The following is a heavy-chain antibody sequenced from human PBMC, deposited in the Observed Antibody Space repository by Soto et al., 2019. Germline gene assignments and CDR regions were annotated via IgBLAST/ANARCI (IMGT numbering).Heavy chain of an antibody. CDR1: GFTFSSHA. CDR2: ISGSGGST. Sequence: GVSLRLSCSASGFTFSSHAMSWVRQAPGKGLEWVSAISGSGGSTYYADSVKGRFTISRDNSKNTLYLQMNSLRAEDTAVYYCAKDQNYYDSSGYYSDYWGQGTLVTVSS. CDR3: AKDQNYYDSSGYYSDY. V-gene: IGHV3-23*01. D-gene: IGHD3-22*01. J-gene: IGHJ4*02.